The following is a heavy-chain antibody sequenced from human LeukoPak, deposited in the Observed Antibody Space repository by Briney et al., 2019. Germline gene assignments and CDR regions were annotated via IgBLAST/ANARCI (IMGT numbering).Heavy chain of an antibody. CDR2: ISYDGSNK. Sequence: PGRSLRLSCAASGFTFSSYGMHWVRQAPCKGLEWVAVISYDGSNKYYADSVKGRFTISRDNSKNTLYLQMNSLRAEDTAVYYCAKSLWFGELLYHNDYWGQGTLVTVSS. V-gene: IGHV3-30*18. J-gene: IGHJ4*02. D-gene: IGHD3-10*01. CDR1: GFTFSSYG. CDR3: AKSLWFGELLYHNDY.